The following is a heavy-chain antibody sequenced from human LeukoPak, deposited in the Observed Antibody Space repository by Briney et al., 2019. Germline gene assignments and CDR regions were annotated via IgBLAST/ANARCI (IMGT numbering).Heavy chain of an antibody. CDR3: ARGDYAFDI. V-gene: IGHV3-74*03. D-gene: IGHD2-21*01. Sequence: SGGSLRLSCVASGFTFSSYWMHWVRQAPGKGLVWVSGLNSDGSFATYADSVKGRFTISRDTAKNTLYLQMNSLRAEDTAVYYCARGDYAFDIWGQGTMVTVSS. CDR1: GFTFSSYW. CDR2: LNSDGSFA. J-gene: IGHJ3*02.